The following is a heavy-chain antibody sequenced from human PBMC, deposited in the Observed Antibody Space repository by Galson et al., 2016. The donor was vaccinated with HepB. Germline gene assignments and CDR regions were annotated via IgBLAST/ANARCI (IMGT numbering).Heavy chain of an antibody. J-gene: IGHJ5*02. Sequence: SVKVSCKASGDTFRKYGFSWLRQAPGQGLEWMGGIIPMFVTTTYAEKFQDRVTITADESTTTIYMELSRLKFNDTAQYYCARGKEGNWFDPWGQGTLVIVSS. V-gene: IGHV1-69*13. CDR3: ARGKEGNWFDP. D-gene: IGHD3-10*01. CDR1: GDTFRKYG. CDR2: IIPMFVTT.